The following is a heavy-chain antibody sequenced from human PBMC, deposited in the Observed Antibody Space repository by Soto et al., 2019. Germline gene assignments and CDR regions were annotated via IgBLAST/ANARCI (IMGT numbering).Heavy chain of an antibody. J-gene: IGHJ4*02. V-gene: IGHV4-31*03. CDR1: GGSISSGGYY. Sequence: SETLSLTCTVSGGSISSGGYYWSWIRQHPGKGLEWIGYIYYSGSTYYNPSLKSRVTISVDTSKNQFSLKLSSVTAADTAVYYCARAVAGTFDYWGQGTLVTVSS. D-gene: IGHD6-19*01. CDR2: IYYSGST. CDR3: ARAVAGTFDY.